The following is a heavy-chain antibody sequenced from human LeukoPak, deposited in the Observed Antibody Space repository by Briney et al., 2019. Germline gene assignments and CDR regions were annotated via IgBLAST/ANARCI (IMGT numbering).Heavy chain of an antibody. J-gene: IGHJ4*02. D-gene: IGHD1-1*01. CDR2: IDNVGITT. Sequence: QSGGSLRLSCAASGFTLSNYWMHWVRQAPGKGLVWVSRIDNVGITTTYADSVKGRFTISRDIAKNTLFLQMNSLTAEDTAVYYCGRGGVQGAHDYWGQGTPVTVSS. V-gene: IGHV3-74*01. CDR1: GFTLSNYW. CDR3: GRGGVQGAHDY.